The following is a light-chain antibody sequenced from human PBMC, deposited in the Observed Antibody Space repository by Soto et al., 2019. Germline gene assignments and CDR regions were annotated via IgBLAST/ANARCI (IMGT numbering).Light chain of an antibody. CDR1: QGIGNF. V-gene: IGKV1-27*01. CDR2: AAS. J-gene: IGKJ3*01. Sequence: DIPMTQSPSSLSASVGDRVTITCRASQGIGNFVAWYQQKPGKVPKVLIYAASAVQSGVPSRFSGSGSGTHFTLTIRSLQPEDVATYYCQKYNGAPLSFGPGTKVDIK. CDR3: QKYNGAPLS.